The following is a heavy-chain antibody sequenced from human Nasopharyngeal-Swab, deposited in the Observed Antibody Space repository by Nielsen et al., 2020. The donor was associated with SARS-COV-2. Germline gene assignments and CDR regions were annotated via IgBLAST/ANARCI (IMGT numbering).Heavy chain of an antibody. CDR2: IGTAGDT. Sequence: GESLKISCAASGFTFSSYDMHWVRQATGKGLEWVSAIGTAGDTYYPGSVKGRFTISRENAKNSLYLQMNSLRAGDTAVYYCARDRGGWSDYWDQGTLVTVSS. CDR1: GFTFSSYD. CDR3: ARDRGGWSDY. D-gene: IGHD6-19*01. V-gene: IGHV3-13*01. J-gene: IGHJ4*02.